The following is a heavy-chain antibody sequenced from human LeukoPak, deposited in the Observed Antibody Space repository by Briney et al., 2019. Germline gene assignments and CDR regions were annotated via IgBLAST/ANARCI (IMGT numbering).Heavy chain of an antibody. V-gene: IGHV1-24*01. CDR1: GYTLTELS. Sequence: GASVKVSCKVSGYTLTELSMHWVRQAPGKGLEWMGGFDPEDGETIYAQKFQGRVTMTEDTSTDTAYMELSSLRSEDTAVYYCATVSNLQPWGAVAGTQRAFDIRGQGTMVTVSS. CDR3: ATVSNLQPWGAVAGTQRAFDI. J-gene: IGHJ3*02. D-gene: IGHD6-19*01. CDR2: FDPEDGET.